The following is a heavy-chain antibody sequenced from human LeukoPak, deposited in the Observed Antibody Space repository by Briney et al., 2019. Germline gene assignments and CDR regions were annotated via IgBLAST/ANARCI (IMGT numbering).Heavy chain of an antibody. CDR1: GDTFFSYW. CDR3: AMLAYCSNDVCYSHDSNSMVI. D-gene: IGHD2-8*01. Sequence: EALQISCWGSGDTFFSYWIGRGSQMPGGEVQWMVVIFYDDCGTKYNPSFQGQGTISADKSISNASLQRSSLTASDTAMYYCAMLAYCSNDVCYSHDSNSMVIWGKGTTVTVSS. V-gene: IGHV5-51*01. CDR2: IFYDDCGT. J-gene: IGHJ6*03.